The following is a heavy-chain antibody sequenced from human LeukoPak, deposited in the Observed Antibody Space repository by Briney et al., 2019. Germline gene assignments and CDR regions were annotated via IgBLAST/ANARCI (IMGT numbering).Heavy chain of an antibody. Sequence: GGSLRLSCAASGFTFSDYYMSWIRQAPGKGLECVSYISSGGGSIYYADSVKGRFTISRDNAENSLYLQMNSLRAEETAVYYCARVASSGWYPLDYWGQGTLVTVSS. V-gene: IGHV3-11*04. CDR3: ARVASSGWYPLDY. CDR1: GFTFSDYY. CDR2: ISSGGGSI. J-gene: IGHJ4*02. D-gene: IGHD6-19*01.